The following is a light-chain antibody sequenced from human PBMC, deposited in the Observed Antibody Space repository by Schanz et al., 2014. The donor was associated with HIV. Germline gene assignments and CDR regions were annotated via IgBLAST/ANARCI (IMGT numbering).Light chain of an antibody. CDR1: SSDIGTFNY. J-gene: IGLJ3*02. CDR3: ATWDDSLDGWV. Sequence: QSVLTQPASVSGSPGQSITISCTGTSSDIGTFNYVSWYQQHPGKAPKLIIYDVSNRPSGVSNRFSGSKSGNTASLTISGLQAEDESDFFCATWDDSLDGWVFGGGTKVTVL. V-gene: IGLV2-14*03. CDR2: DVS.